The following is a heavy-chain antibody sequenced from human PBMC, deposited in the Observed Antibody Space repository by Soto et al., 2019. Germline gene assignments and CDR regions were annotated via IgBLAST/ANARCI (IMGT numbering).Heavy chain of an antibody. CDR1: GGSLSGSY. CDR2: IHHSGST. V-gene: IGHV4-34*01. CDR3: ASPGYCSDGTCYPDY. Sequence: QVQLQQWGAGLLKPSETLSLTCAVYGGSLSGSYWSWIRQPPGTGLEWIGEIHHSGSTYYNPSLKSRVNLSVDTSKNQFSLKLNSVTAADTAVYYCASPGYCSDGTCYPDYWGQGTLVTVSS. J-gene: IGHJ4*02. D-gene: IGHD2-15*01.